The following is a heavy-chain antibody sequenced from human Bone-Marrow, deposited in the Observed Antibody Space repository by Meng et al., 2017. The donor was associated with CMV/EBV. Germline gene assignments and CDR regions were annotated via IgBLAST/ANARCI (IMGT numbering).Heavy chain of an antibody. CDR3: AKDQPYYDSSGYYRDEGAFDM. Sequence: GGSLRLSCAASGFTFSGSAMHWVRQASGKGLEWVGRIRSKANSYATAYAASVKGRFTISRDDSKNTAYLQMNSLKTEDTAVYYCAKDQPYYDSSGYYRDEGAFDMWGQGTMVTVSS. J-gene: IGHJ3*02. D-gene: IGHD3-22*01. CDR1: GFTFSGSA. CDR2: IRSKANSYAT. V-gene: IGHV3-73*01.